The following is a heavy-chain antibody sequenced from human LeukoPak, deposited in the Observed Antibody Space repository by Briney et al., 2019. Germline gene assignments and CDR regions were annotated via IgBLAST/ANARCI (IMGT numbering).Heavy chain of an antibody. V-gene: IGHV4-59*08. CDR1: GGSINAYY. Sequence: TETLSLTCTVSGGSINAYYWSWIRQPPGKGLEWIAYVRDNGENNYNPSLKSRVAISVDTANNQISLRLNFVTAADTAIYYCARQPANTAAFDIWGLGTMVTVSS. J-gene: IGHJ3*02. CDR3: ARQPANTAAFDI. CDR2: VRDNGEN. D-gene: IGHD5-18*01.